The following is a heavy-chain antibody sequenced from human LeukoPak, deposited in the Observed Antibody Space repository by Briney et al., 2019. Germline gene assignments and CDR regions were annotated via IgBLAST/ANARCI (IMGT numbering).Heavy chain of an antibody. Sequence: GGSLRLSCAASGFTFSDYYMHWVRQATGKGLEWVSTIGTAGDTYYPGSVKGRFTISRENAKNSLYLQMNILKAGDTAVYYCARGGPGYYLDYWGQGTLVTVSP. CDR2: IGTAGDT. V-gene: IGHV3-13*01. CDR3: ARGGPGYYLDY. CDR1: GFTFSDYY. J-gene: IGHJ4*02.